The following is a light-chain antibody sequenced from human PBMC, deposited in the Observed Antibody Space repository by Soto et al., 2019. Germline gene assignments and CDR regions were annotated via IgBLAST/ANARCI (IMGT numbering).Light chain of an antibody. V-gene: IGKV1-5*01. CDR1: QSISSW. CDR2: DAS. J-gene: IGKJ4*01. CDR3: QQYNSH. Sequence: DIQMTQSPSTLSASVGDRVTITCRASQSISSWLAWYQQKPGKAPKLLIYDASSFESGVPSRFSGSGSGTEFTLTISSLQPDDFATYYCQQYNSHFGGGTKVEIK.